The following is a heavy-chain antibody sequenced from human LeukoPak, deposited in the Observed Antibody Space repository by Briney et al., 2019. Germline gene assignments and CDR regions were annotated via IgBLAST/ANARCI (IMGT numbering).Heavy chain of an antibody. Sequence: KTSETLSLTCAVSGGSISSSNWWSWVRQPPGKGLEWIGETYHSGSTNYNPSLKSRVTISVDKSKNQFSLKLSSVTAADTAVYYCARWIAAAGYFDLWGRGPLVTVSS. V-gene: IGHV4-4*02. D-gene: IGHD6-13*01. J-gene: IGHJ2*01. CDR1: GGSISSSNW. CDR3: ARWIAAAGYFDL. CDR2: TYHSGST.